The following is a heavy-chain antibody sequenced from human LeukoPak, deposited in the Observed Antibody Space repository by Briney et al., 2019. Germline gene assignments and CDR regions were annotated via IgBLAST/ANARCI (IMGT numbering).Heavy chain of an antibody. J-gene: IGHJ6*02. Sequence: GASVKVSCKVSGYTLTELSMHWVRQAPGKGLEWMGGFDPEDGETIYAQKFQGRVTMTEDTSTDTAYMELSSLRSEDTAVHYCARATPYDSSGYYYLYYYGMDVWGQGTTVTVSS. CDR3: ARATPYDSSGYYYLYYYGMDV. D-gene: IGHD3-22*01. V-gene: IGHV1-24*01. CDR1: GYTLTELS. CDR2: FDPEDGET.